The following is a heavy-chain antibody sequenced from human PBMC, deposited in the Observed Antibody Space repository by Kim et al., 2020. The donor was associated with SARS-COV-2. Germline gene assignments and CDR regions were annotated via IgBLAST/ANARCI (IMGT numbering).Heavy chain of an antibody. J-gene: IGHJ4*02. Sequence: GGSLRLSCAASGFTFSSYSMNWVRQAPGKGLEWVSYISSSSSTIYYADSVKGRFTISRDNAKNSLYLQMNSLRAEDTAVYYCASLFFAMYSSGWYRFQDYWGQGTLVTVSS. CDR1: GFTFSSYS. CDR2: ISSSSSTI. D-gene: IGHD6-19*01. V-gene: IGHV3-48*04. CDR3: ASLFFAMYSSGWYRFQDY.